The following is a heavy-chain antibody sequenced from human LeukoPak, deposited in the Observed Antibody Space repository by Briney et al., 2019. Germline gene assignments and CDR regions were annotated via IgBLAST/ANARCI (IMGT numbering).Heavy chain of an antibody. V-gene: IGHV3-48*01. CDR1: GFTFSSYS. Sequence: GGSLRLSCAASGFTFSSYSMNGVRQAPGKGLEWVSYISSSSSTIYYADSVKGRFTISRDNAKNSLYLQMNSLRAEDTAVYYCAGDVVVVAATDVWGKGTTVTVSS. J-gene: IGHJ6*04. CDR3: AGDVVVVAATDV. D-gene: IGHD2-15*01. CDR2: ISSSSSTI.